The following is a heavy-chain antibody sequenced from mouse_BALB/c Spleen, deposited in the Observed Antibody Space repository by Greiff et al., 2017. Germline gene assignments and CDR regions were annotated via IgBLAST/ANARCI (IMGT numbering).Heavy chain of an antibody. CDR1: GYSFTGYT. D-gene: IGHD1-1*01. Sequence: EVKLVESGPELVKPGASMKISCKASGYSFTGYTMNWVKQSHGKNLEWIGLINPYNGGTSYNQKFKGKATLTVDKSSSTAYMELLSLTSEDSAVYYCASSYYYGSSGYFDVWGAGTTVTVSS. V-gene: IGHV1-18*01. CDR2: INPYNGGT. J-gene: IGHJ1*01. CDR3: ASSYYYGSSGYFDV.